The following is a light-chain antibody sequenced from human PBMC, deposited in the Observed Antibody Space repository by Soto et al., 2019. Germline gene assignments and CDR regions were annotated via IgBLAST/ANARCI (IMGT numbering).Light chain of an antibody. J-gene: IGKJ4*01. CDR3: QQDDNWPLT. V-gene: IGKV3D-15*01. CDR1: QSVDSN. CDR2: GAS. Sequence: VMTQSPATLSVSPGERATLSCRASQSVDSNLAWYQQKPGQAPRLLIFGASTRATGIPARFSGSGSGTDFTLTISSLQSEDFGVYFCQQDDNWPLTVCGGTKV.